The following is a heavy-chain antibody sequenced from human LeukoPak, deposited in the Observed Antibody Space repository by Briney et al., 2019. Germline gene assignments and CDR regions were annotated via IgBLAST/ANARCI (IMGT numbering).Heavy chain of an antibody. Sequence: PGGSLRLSCAASGFTFSSYAMHWVRQAPGKGLEWVAVISYDGSNKYYADSVKGRFTIPRDNSKNTLYLQMNSLRAEDTAVYYCARDSGSGSLKQPSYFDYWGQGTLVTVSS. CDR2: ISYDGSNK. CDR3: ARDSGSGSLKQPSYFDY. CDR1: GFTFSSYA. V-gene: IGHV3-30-3*01. D-gene: IGHD1-26*01. J-gene: IGHJ4*02.